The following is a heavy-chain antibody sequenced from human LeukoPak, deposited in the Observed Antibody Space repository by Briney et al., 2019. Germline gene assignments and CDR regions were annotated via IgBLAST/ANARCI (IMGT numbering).Heavy chain of an antibody. V-gene: IGHV4-39*07. Sequence: PSETLSLTCTVSGGSISSRSYYWGWIRQPPGKGLEWIGTIYYSGSTYYNPSLKGRVTISVDTSKNQFSLKLSSVTAADTAVYYCARNYYGPGSYYQDYWGQGTLVTVSS. J-gene: IGHJ4*02. CDR1: GGSISSRSYY. CDR3: ARNYYGPGSYYQDY. D-gene: IGHD3-10*01. CDR2: IYYSGST.